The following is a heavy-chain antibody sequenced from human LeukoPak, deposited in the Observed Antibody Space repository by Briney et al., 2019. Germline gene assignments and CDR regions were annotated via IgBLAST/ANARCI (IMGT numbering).Heavy chain of an antibody. V-gene: IGHV3-21*01. CDR3: ARDYDFWSGYHYYMDV. Sequence: GGSLRLSCAASGFTFSTYSMNWVRQAPGKGLEWVSSISSSSIYIYYADSVKGRFTISRDNAKNSLYLQMNSLRAEDTAVYYCARDYDFWSGYHYYMDVWGKGTTVTVSS. D-gene: IGHD3-3*01. CDR1: GFTFSTYS. J-gene: IGHJ6*03. CDR2: ISSSSIYI.